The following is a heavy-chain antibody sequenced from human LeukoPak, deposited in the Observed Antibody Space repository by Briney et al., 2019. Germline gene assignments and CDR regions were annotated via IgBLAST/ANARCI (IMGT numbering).Heavy chain of an antibody. V-gene: IGHV1-18*01. CDR1: GYTFTSYG. J-gene: IGHJ5*02. CDR3: ARDRGHDYGDYAVGSWFDP. CDR2: ISAYNVNT. Sequence: ASVKVSCKASGYTFTSYGISWVRQAPGQRLEWMGWISAYNVNTNYAQKRQGRVTMTTDTSTSTAYMELRSLRSDDTAVYYCARDRGHDYGDYAVGSWFDPWGQGTLVTVSS. D-gene: IGHD4-17*01.